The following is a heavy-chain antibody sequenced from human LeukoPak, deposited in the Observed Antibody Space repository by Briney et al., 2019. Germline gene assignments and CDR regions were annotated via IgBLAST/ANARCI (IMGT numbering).Heavy chain of an antibody. D-gene: IGHD2-15*01. Sequence: SETLSLTCTVYGGSFSGYYWSWIRQPPGKGLEWIGETNHSGSTNYNPSLKSRVTISVDTSKNQFSLKLSSVTAADTAVYYCAGGRRYCSGGSCFDDAFDIWGQGTMVTVSS. J-gene: IGHJ3*02. V-gene: IGHV4-34*01. CDR1: GGSFSGYY. CDR2: TNHSGST. CDR3: AGGRRYCSGGSCFDDAFDI.